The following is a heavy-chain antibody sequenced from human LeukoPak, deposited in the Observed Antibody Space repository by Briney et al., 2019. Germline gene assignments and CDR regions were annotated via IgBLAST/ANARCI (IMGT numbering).Heavy chain of an antibody. CDR3: AFRGNGPYYFDY. J-gene: IGHJ4*02. Sequence: SVKVSCKASGGTFSNYAISWVRQAPGQGLEWMGGIIPIFGTANYAQKFQGRVTITADESTSTAYMELSSLRSEDTAVYYCAFRGNGPYYFDYWGQGTLVTVSS. CDR2: IIPIFGTA. CDR1: GGTFSNYA. V-gene: IGHV1-69*13. D-gene: IGHD3-10*01.